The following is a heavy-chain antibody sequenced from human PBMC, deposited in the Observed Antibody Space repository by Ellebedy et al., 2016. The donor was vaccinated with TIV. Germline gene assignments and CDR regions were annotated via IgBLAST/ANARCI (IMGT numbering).Heavy chain of an antibody. CDR2: ISYDGSSK. CDR1: GFTFNSYA. J-gene: IGHJ4*02. V-gene: IGHV3-30-3*01. D-gene: IGHD6-19*01. Sequence: GESLKISCAASGFTFNSYAMHWVRQAPGKGLEWVEVISYDGSSKYYADSVKGRFTISRDNSMTTLYLEMNSLRVEDTAVYYCARDLDKSSGWYGGAAYWGQGTLVTVSS. CDR3: ARDLDKSSGWYGGAAY.